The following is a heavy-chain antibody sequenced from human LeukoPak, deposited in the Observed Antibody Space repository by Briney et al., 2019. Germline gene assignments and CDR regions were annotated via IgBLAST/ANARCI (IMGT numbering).Heavy chain of an antibody. CDR2: IYHSGST. V-gene: IGHV4-39*07. D-gene: IGHD5-12*01. Sequence: SETLSLTCTVSGGSISSSSYYWGWIRQPPGKGLEWIGSIYHSGSTNYNPSLESRVTISVDKSKNQFSLKLSSVTAADTALYFCARSQDVDVVTTHRPFDTWGQGTVVTVSS. CDR3: ARSQDVDVVTTHRPFDT. J-gene: IGHJ3*02. CDR1: GGSISSSSYY.